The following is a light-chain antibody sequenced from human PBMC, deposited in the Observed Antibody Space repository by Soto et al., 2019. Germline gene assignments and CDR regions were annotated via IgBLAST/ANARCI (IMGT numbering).Light chain of an antibody. V-gene: IGKV1-12*01. J-gene: IGKJ2*01. CDR2: AAS. CDR3: QQANSFPHT. Sequence: DIQMTQSPSSVSASVGDSVTITCRASQGITSWLAWYHQKQGKAPKLLIYAASSLQSGDPSGFSVSGSGTDFTLTMSCLQPEDFATYYCQQANSFPHTFDQGNKLEIK. CDR1: QGITSW.